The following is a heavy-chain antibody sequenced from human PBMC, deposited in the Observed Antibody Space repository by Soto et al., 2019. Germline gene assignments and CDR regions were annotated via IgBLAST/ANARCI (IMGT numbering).Heavy chain of an antibody. D-gene: IGHD5-18*01. V-gene: IGHV1-69*13. CDR2: IIPIFGTA. CDR1: GGTFSSYA. Sequence: SVKVSCKASGGTFSSYAISWVRQAPVQGLEWMGGIIPIFGTANYAQKFQGRVTITADESTSTAYMELSSLRSEDTAVYYCASGTTAMVTLGYWGQGTLVTVSS. CDR3: ASGTTAMVTLGY. J-gene: IGHJ4*02.